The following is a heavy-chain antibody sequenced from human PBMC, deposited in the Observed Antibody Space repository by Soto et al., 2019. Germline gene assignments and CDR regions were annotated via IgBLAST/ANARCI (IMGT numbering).Heavy chain of an antibody. J-gene: IGHJ3*02. CDR1: GYSFTSYW. Sequence: EVQLVQSGAEVKKPGESLKISCKGSGYSFTSYWIGWVRQMPGKGLEWMGIIYPGDSDTRYSPSFQGQVTISADKSISTGYLQRSSLKASDTTMYYCARDEGVGSGMSAFDIWGQGTMVTVSS. D-gene: IGHD1-1*01. V-gene: IGHV5-51*03. CDR3: ARDEGVGSGMSAFDI. CDR2: IYPGDSDT.